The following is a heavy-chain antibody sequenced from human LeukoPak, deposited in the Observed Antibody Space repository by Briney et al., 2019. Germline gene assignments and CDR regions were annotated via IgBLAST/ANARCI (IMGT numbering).Heavy chain of an antibody. V-gene: IGHV4-4*07. J-gene: IGHJ1*01. D-gene: IGHD6-19*01. CDR3: ARDGYSSGWYILQH. CDR2: VYSSGNT. Sequence: SETVSLTCSVSGGSISSYYWSWIRQPAGKGLEWIGHVYSSGNTSYNPSLKSRVTMSVDTSKNQVFLKLSSVTAADTAMYYCARDGYSSGWYILQHWGEGTLVSVPS. CDR1: GGSISSYY.